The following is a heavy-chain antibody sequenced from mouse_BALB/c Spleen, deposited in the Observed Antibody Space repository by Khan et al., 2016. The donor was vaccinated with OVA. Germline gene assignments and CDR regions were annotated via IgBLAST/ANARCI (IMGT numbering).Heavy chain of an antibody. V-gene: IGHV5-6*01. CDR3: ASHLTGSFAY. J-gene: IGHJ3*01. Sequence: EVELVESRGDLVKPGGYLKLSCAASGFTFSSYSMSWVRQTPDKRLEWVASISSGGDYTYYPDIVKGRFTISRDNAKNTLYLQMSSLKSEDTAMYYCASHLTGSFAYWGQGTLVTVSA. CDR1: GFTFSSYS. D-gene: IGHD4-1*01. CDR2: ISSGGDYT.